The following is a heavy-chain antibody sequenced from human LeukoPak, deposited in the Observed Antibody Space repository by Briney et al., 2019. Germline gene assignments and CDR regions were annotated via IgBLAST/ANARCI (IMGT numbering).Heavy chain of an antibody. CDR1: GFTFSSNA. CDR2: SSSSGDRT. V-gene: IGHV3-23*01. D-gene: IGHD3-10*01. J-gene: IGHJ4*02. CDR3: AKDGPYYYGSGSYYRGGYFDY. Sequence: GGSLRLSCAASGFTFSSNAMSWVRQAPGKGLEWVSGSSSSGDRTYYADSVKGRFTISRDNSKNTLYLQMNSLRAEDTAVYYCAKDGPYYYGSGSYYRGGYFDYWGQGTLVTVSS.